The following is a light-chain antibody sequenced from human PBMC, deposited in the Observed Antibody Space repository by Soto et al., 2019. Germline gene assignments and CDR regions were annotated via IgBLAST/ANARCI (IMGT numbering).Light chain of an antibody. V-gene: IGKV3-20*01. Sequence: EIVLTQSPGTLSLSPGERVTLSCRPSQSVSSSNLAWYQQKPGQAPRLLIYAASSRATGIPDRFSGSGSGTDFTLTISRLEPEDSAVYYCQQYGRSLSFGGGTKVDLK. J-gene: IGKJ4*01. CDR3: QQYGRSLS. CDR2: AAS. CDR1: QSVSSSN.